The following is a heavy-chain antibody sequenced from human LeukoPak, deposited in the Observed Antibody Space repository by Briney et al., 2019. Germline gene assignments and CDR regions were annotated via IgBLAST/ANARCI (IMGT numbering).Heavy chain of an antibody. CDR2: IWYDGSNK. D-gene: IGHD4-17*01. Sequence: GGSLRLSCAASGFNFFTYGMHWVRQAPGKGLEWVAVIWYDGSNKYYADSVKGRFTISRDNSKNTLYLQMNSLRAEDTAVYYCARLYGTYPGWFDPWGQGTLVTVSS. CDR1: GFNFFTYG. V-gene: IGHV3-33*01. J-gene: IGHJ5*02. CDR3: ARLYGTYPGWFDP.